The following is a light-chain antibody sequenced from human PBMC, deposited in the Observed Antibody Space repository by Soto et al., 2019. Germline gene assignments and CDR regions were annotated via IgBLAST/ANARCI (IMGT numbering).Light chain of an antibody. V-gene: IGLV3-1*01. J-gene: IGLJ2*01. CDR3: QAWDSNTVI. CDR1: KLGDKY. CDR2: QDT. Sequence: SYELTQLPSVSVSPGQTASITCSGDKLGDKYAYWYQQKPGQSPLLVIYQDTKRPSGIPERFSGSNSGNTATLTISGTQAMDEADYYCQAWDSNTVIFGVGTKLTVL.